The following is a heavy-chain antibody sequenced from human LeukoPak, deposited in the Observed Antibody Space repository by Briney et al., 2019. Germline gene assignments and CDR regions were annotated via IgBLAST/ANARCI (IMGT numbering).Heavy chain of an antibody. D-gene: IGHD5-18*01. V-gene: IGHV1-46*01. CDR1: GYTFTSYY. J-gene: IGHJ4*02. Sequence: ASVKVSCKASGYTFTSYYMHWVRQAPGQGPEWMGIINPSGGSTSYAQKFQGRVTMTRDTSTSTVYMELSSLRSEDTAVYYCARDPLFNGYSYGFFDYWGQGTLVTVSS. CDR3: ARDPLFNGYSYGFFDY. CDR2: INPSGGST.